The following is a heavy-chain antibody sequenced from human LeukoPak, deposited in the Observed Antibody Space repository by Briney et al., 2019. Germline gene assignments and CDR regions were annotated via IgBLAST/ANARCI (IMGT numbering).Heavy chain of an antibody. J-gene: IGHJ6*02. Sequence: PSETLSLTCIVPGGSITSGVYFWSWIRQPPGKGLEWIGYIDSSGTTTYNPSLESRVSISADTSRNLFSLTLYSMTAADTAVYYCARERGIVGIVWGQGTTVTVSS. D-gene: IGHD3-22*01. CDR1: GGSITSGVYF. CDR3: ARERGIVGIV. V-gene: IGHV4-30-4*01. CDR2: IDSSGTT.